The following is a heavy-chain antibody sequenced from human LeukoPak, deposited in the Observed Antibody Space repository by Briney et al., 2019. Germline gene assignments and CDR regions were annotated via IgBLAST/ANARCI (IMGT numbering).Heavy chain of an antibody. J-gene: IGHJ4*02. CDR1: GYTFTSYG. CDR3: AKDPRVSYGDYIIR. D-gene: IGHD4-17*01. V-gene: IGHV1-18*01. Sequence: ASVKVSCKASGYTFTSYGISWVRQAPGQGLEWMGWISAYNGNTNYAQKLQGRVTMTTDTSTSTAYMELRSLRSDDTAVYYCAKDPRVSYGDYIIRWGQGTLVIVSS. CDR2: ISAYNGNT.